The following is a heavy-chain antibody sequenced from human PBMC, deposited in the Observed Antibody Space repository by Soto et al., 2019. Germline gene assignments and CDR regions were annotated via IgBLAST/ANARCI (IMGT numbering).Heavy chain of an antibody. D-gene: IGHD1-26*01. V-gene: IGHV1-3*01. Sequence: GASVKVSCKASGYTFTSYAMHWGRQAPGQRLEWMGWINAGNGNTKYSQKFQGWVTMTRDTSISTAYMELSRLRSDDTAVYYCARSLEVGATDYWGQGALVTVS. J-gene: IGHJ4*02. CDR1: GYTFTSYA. CDR3: ARSLEVGATDY. CDR2: INAGNGNT.